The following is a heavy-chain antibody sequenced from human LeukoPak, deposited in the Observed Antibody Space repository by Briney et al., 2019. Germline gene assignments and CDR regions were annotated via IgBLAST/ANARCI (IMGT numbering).Heavy chain of an antibody. CDR3: AKGVCTGGSCLPFDS. CDR2: ISVTGDTT. Sequence: GGSLRLSCVASGFTFSNQAMTWVRQTPGKGLEWVSTISVTGDTTYYADSVKGRFTISRENSKNTLYLQMNSLRAGDTAVYYCAKGVCTGGSCLPFDSWGQGTLVTVSS. V-gene: IGHV3-23*01. J-gene: IGHJ4*02. D-gene: IGHD2-15*01. CDR1: GFTFSNQA.